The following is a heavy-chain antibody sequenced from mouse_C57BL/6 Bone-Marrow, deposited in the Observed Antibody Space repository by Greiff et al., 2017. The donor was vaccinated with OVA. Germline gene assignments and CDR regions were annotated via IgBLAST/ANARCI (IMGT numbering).Heavy chain of an antibody. J-gene: IGHJ3*01. CDR2: IDPSDSYT. D-gene: IGHD1-1*01. Sequence: VQLQQPGAELVMPGASVKLSCKASGYTFTSYWMHWVKQRPGQGLEWIGEIDPSDSYTNYNQKFKGKSTLTVEKSSSTAYMQLSSLTSEDSAVYYCARKGYGSSPAWFAYWGQGTLVTVSA. CDR1: GYTFTSYW. CDR3: ARKGYGSSPAWFAY. V-gene: IGHV1-69*01.